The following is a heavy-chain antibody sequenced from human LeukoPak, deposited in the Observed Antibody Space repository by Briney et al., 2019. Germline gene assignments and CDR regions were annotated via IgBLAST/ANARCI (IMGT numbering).Heavy chain of an antibody. CDR3: AKDSYSLYSPSTGGLS. J-gene: IGHJ5*02. V-gene: IGHV3-30-3*02. D-gene: IGHD3-16*01. CDR1: GFSFSTYA. Sequence: QPGRSLRLSCAASGFSFSTYAMHWVRQAPGKGLEWVALVSYDSSNKLYADSVEGRFTISRDNSKNTLYLQMNSLKTEDTAVYYCAKDSYSLYSPSTGGLSWGQGTLVTVSS. CDR2: VSYDSSNK.